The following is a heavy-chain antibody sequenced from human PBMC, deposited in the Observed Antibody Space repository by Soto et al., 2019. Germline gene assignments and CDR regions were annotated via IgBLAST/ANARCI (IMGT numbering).Heavy chain of an antibody. CDR2: ISYDGSNK. J-gene: IGHJ6*02. D-gene: IGHD6-13*01. V-gene: IGHV3-30*18. CDR1: GFTFSSYG. Sequence: QVQLVESGGGVVQPGRSLRLSCAASGFTFSSYGMHWVRQAPGKGLEWVAVISYDGSNKYYADSVKGRFTISRDNSKNTLYLQMNSPRAEDTAVYYCAKDELVPPGYYCGMDVWGQGTTVTVSS. CDR3: AKDELVPPGYYCGMDV.